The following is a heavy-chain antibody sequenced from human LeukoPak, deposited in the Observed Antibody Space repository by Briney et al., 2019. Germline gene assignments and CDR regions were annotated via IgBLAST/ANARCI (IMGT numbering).Heavy chain of an antibody. D-gene: IGHD5-18*01. CDR2: ISSNGGST. Sequence: GGSLRLSCAASGFTFSSYAMHWVRQAPGKGLEYVSAISSNGGSTYYANSVKGRFTISRDNSKNTLYLQMNSLRAEDTAVYYCARGRTYSYGYVGFDYWGQGTLVTVSS. CDR1: GFTFSSYA. V-gene: IGHV3-64*01. J-gene: IGHJ4*02. CDR3: ARGRTYSYGYVGFDY.